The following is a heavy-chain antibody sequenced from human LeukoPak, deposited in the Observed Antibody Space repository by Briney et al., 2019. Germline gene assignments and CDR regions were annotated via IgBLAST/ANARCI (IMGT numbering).Heavy chain of an antibody. CDR2: ISPYNGNT. CDR1: GYTFTSYG. J-gene: IGHJ4*02. V-gene: IGHV1-18*01. Sequence: ASVKVSCKASGYTFTSYGISWVRHAPGQGLEWMGWISPYNGNTNYAQKLQGRVTMTTDTSTSTAYMELRSLRSDDTAVYYCASQLAYCGGDCYSTPPSFFDYWGQGTLVTVSS. CDR3: ASQLAYCGGDCYSTPPSFFDY. D-gene: IGHD2-21*02.